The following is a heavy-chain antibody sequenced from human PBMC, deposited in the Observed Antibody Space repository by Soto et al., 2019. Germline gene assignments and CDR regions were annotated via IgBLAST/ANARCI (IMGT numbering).Heavy chain of an antibody. CDR3: ARVERGTATTVVDAFDI. V-gene: IGHV4-34*01. CDR2: MSHNGGI. CDR1: GGSVSSGSYY. Sequence: QVQLQQWGAGLLKPSETLSLTCAVYGGSVSSGSYYWSWIRQPPGKGLEWIGEMSHNGGIHFNPSLKSRVTISVDTSKNQFSLKMSFVTAADTALYYCARVERGTATTVVDAFDIWGPGTMVTVSS. D-gene: IGHD1-1*01. J-gene: IGHJ3*02.